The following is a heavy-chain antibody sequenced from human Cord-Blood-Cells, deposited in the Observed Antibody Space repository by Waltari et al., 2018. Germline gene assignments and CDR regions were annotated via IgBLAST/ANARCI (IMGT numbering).Heavy chain of an antibody. CDR1: GHSFTSYC. J-gene: IGHJ4*02. CDR3: ARLLNLSPYYFDY. Sequence: EVQLVQSGAEGKKPGESLKISCKGSGHSFTSYCRGLVRQMPGKGREWMWIIYPGDSDTRYSPSFQGQVTISADKSISTAYLQWSSLKASDTAMYYCARLLNLSPYYFDYWGQGTLVTVSS. CDR2: IYPGDSDT. V-gene: IGHV5-51*01.